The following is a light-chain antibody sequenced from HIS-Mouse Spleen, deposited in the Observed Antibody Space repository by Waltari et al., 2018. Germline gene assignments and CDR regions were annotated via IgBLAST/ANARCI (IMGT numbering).Light chain of an antibody. CDR2: EDS. CDR3: YSTDSSGNHRV. J-gene: IGLJ2*01. CDR1: SFPQNY. V-gene: IGLV3-10*01. Sequence: SYELTQPPSVSVSPGQPARITCSGDSFPQNYSYWYQQKSGQAPVLVIYEDSKRPSWIPERFSGSSSGTMATLTISGAQVEDEADYYCYSTDSSGNHRVFGGGTKLTVL.